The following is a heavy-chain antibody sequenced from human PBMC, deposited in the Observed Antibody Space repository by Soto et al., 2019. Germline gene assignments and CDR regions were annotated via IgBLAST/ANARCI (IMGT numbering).Heavy chain of an antibody. CDR1: GGSISSYY. J-gene: IGHJ6*02. CDR3: ASTGYSYGLDYYYYGMDV. CDR2: IFYIGST. D-gene: IGHD5-18*01. Sequence: PSETLSLTCTVSGGSISSYYWSWIRQPPGKGLECIGYIFYIGSTNYNPSLKSRVTISVDTSKNQFSLKLSSVTAADTAVYYCASTGYSYGLDYYYYGMDVWGQGTTVTVSS. V-gene: IGHV4-59*01.